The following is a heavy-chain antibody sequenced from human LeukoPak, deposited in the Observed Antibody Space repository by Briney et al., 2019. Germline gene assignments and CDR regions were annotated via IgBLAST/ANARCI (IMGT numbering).Heavy chain of an antibody. V-gene: IGHV4-59*01. CDR3: ARGDVVVTTAPYFDS. CDR1: GDSICAYY. D-gene: IGHD2-21*02. CDR2: IYYTVNT. J-gene: IGHJ4*02. Sequence: SETLSLTCTVSGDSICAYYWSWIRQPPGKGLEWVGYIYYTVNTNYNPSLKSRVTISVDTSKNQFPLKLSSVTAADRATYCCARGDVVVTTAPYFDSWGQRTVVTVSS.